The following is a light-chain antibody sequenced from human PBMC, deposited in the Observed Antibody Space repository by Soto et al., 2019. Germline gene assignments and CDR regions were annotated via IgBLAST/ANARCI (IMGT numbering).Light chain of an antibody. CDR3: SSLAAAGSFYV. Sequence: QSALTQPPSASGSPGQSVTISCTGTSSDVGGYNYVSWYQQHPGKAPKLMIYEVSERPSGVPDRFSGSKSSNTASLTVSGLQAEDEADYYCSSLAAAGSFYVFGPGTKLTVL. V-gene: IGLV2-8*01. CDR1: SSDVGGYNY. CDR2: EVS. J-gene: IGLJ1*01.